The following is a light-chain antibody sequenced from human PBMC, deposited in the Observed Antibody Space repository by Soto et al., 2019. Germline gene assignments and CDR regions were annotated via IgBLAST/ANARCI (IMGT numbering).Light chain of an antibody. CDR1: QTISSW. J-gene: IGKJ1*01. CDR3: QEYASSPRT. Sequence: TQSQSTLSGSVGDRVTITCRASQTISSWLAWYQQKPGQAPRLLIYGASSRATGIPDRFSGSGSGTDFTLTISRLEPEDFAVYYCQEYASSPRTFDEGAKEDIK. CDR2: GAS. V-gene: IGKV3-20*01.